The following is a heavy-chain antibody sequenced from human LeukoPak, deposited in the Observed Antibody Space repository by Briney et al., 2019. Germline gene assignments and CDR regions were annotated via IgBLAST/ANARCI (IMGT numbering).Heavy chain of an antibody. Sequence: ASVKVSCKASGYTFTSYDINWVRQATGQGLEWMGWMNPNSGNTGYAQKFQGRVTMTRNTSISTAYMELSSLRSEDTAVYYCARGRYYDYVWGSYRFTPFDYWGQGTLVTVSS. CDR3: ARGRYYDYVWGSYRFTPFDY. D-gene: IGHD3-16*02. J-gene: IGHJ4*02. CDR2: MNPNSGNT. V-gene: IGHV1-8*01. CDR1: GYTFTSYD.